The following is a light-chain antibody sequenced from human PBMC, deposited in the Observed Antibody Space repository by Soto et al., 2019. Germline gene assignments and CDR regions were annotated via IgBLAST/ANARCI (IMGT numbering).Light chain of an antibody. V-gene: IGLV2-23*01. J-gene: IGLJ2*01. CDR3: CSYAGSSTYVV. CDR1: SSDVGSYNL. Sequence: CTGTSSDVGSYNLVSWYQQHPGKAPKLMIYEGSKRPSGVFNRFSGSKSGNTASLTISGLQAEDEADYYCCSYAGSSTYVVFGGGTKLTVL. CDR2: EGS.